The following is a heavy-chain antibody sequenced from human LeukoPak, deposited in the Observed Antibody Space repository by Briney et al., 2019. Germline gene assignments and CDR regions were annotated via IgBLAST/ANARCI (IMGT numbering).Heavy chain of an antibody. CDR1: GGSFSGYY. J-gene: IGHJ4*02. Sequence: PSETLSLTCAVYGGSFSGYYWSWLRHPPGKGLEWIGEINHSGSTNYNPSLKSRVTISVDTSKNQFSLKLSSVTAADTAVYYCARASYDSSGYYIYWGQGTLVTVSS. V-gene: IGHV4-34*01. D-gene: IGHD3-22*01. CDR2: INHSGST. CDR3: ARASYDSSGYYIY.